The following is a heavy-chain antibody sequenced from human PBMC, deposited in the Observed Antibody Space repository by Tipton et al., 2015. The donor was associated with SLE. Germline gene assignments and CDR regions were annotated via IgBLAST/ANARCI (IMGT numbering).Heavy chain of an antibody. D-gene: IGHD6-19*01. CDR2: INHRGST. V-gene: IGHV4-34*01. Sequence: LRLSCAVYGGSFSGYYWSWIRQPPGKGLEWIGEINHRGSTNYNPSLKSRVTISIDTSKNQFSLKLSSVTAADTAVYYCARGGAVAGRPLLVDIWGQGTMVTVSS. CDR1: GGSFSGYY. J-gene: IGHJ3*02. CDR3: ARGGAVAGRPLLVDI.